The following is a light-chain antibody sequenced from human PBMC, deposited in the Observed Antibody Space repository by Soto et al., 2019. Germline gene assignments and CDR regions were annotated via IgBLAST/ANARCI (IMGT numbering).Light chain of an antibody. J-gene: IGKJ2*01. CDR1: QTFGRTY. CDR3: QQFGTSPLYT. CDR2: DAS. Sequence: ESVLTQSQGTLSLSPGERVTLSCRASQTFGRTYLAWYQQKPGQSPRLLIYDASSRATGIPDRFSGSGSGTDFTLTISRLQPVIFAVYYWQQFGTSPLYTLDHGTKVEIK. V-gene: IGKV3-20*01.